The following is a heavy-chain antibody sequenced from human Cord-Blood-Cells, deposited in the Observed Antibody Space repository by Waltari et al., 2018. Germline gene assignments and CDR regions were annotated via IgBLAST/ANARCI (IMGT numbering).Heavy chain of an antibody. CDR1: GGSISSSSSY. CDR2: IYYSGST. V-gene: IGHV4-39*07. CDR3: ARHDYDWGYFDY. J-gene: IGHJ4*02. Sequence: QLQLQESGPGLVKPSETLSLTCTVSGGSISSSSSYWAWIRQPPGKGLEGIGSIYYSGSTYYNPSLKSRVTISVDTSKNQFSLKLSSVTAADTAVYYCARHDYDWGYFDYWGQGTLVTVSS. D-gene: IGHD3-9*01.